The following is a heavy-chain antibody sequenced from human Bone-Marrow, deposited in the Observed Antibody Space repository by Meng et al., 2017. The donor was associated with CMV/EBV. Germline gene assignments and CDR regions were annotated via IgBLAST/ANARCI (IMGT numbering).Heavy chain of an antibody. Sequence: ASVKVSCKASGYTFSNYGISWVRQAPGQGLEWMGWIIAYNGNTNYVQKLQGRVTITTDTSTSTAYMELRSLGSDDTAVYYCARKTYYYDSSGEVESFDIWGQGTMVTVSS. CDR1: GYTFSNYG. D-gene: IGHD3-22*01. V-gene: IGHV1-18*01. CDR3: ARKTYYYDSSGEVESFDI. J-gene: IGHJ3*02. CDR2: IIAYNGNT.